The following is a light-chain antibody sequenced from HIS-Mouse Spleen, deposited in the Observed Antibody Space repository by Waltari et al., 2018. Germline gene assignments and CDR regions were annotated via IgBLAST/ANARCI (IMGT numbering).Light chain of an antibody. V-gene: IGLV6-57*04. CDR3: QSYDSSNVV. J-gene: IGLJ2*01. CDR2: EDN. CDR1: SGSIASNY. Sequence: NFMLTQPHSVSESTGKTVTISCTRSSGSIASNYVQWYQQRPGSAPTTVIYEDNQRPSGVPARFSGSIDSSSNSASLTISGLKTEDEADYYCQSYDSSNVVFGGGTKLTVL.